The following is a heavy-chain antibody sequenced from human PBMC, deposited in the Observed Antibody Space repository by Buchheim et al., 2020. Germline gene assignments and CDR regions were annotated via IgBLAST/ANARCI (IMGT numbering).Heavy chain of an antibody. CDR2: ISYNGTNK. V-gene: IGHV3-30*18. CDR1: GFVFRTYG. J-gene: IGHJ4*02. Sequence: QVQLVESGGGVVQPGGSLRLSCAASGFVFRTYGMHWVRRAPGKGLEWVAVISYNGTNKYYADSVKGRFTISRDNSKNTLYLQMNSLRAEDTAVYYCAKTPRIKIFGVVDYWGRGTL. D-gene: IGHD3-3*01. CDR3: AKTPRIKIFGVVDY.